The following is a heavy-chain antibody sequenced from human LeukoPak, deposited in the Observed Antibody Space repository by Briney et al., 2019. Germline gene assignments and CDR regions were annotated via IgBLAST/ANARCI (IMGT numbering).Heavy chain of an antibody. Sequence: PGGSLRLSCAASGFTFSSYEMNWVRQAPGKGLEWVSYISSSGGTIYYADSVKGRFTISRDDAKNSLYLQMNNLRAEDTAVYYCARWIDCWGQGTLVTVSS. CDR1: GFTFSSYE. V-gene: IGHV3-48*03. CDR3: ARWIDC. CDR2: ISSSGGTI. J-gene: IGHJ4*02.